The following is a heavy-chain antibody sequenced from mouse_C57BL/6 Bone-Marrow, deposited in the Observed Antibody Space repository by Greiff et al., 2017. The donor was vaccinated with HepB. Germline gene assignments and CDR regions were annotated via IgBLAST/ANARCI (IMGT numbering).Heavy chain of an antibody. V-gene: IGHV1-15*01. J-gene: IGHJ3*01. CDR1: GYTFTDYE. Sequence: QVQLQQSGAELVRPGASVTLSCKASGYTFTDYEMHWVKQTPVHGLEWIGAIDPETGGTAYNQKFKGKAILTADKSSSTAYMELRSLTSEDSAVYYCTSGRDYDVSWFAYWGQGTLVTVSA. CDR2: IDPETGGT. D-gene: IGHD2-4*01. CDR3: TSGRDYDVSWFAY.